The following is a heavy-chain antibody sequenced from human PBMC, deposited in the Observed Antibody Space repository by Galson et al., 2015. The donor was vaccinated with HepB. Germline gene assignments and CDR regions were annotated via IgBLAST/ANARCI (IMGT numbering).Heavy chain of an antibody. CDR1: GFTFSSYW. V-gene: IGHV3-7*03. CDR2: IKQDGSEK. Sequence: SLRLSCAASGFTFSSYWMSWVRQAPGKGLEWVANIKQDGSEKYYVDSVKGRFTISRDNAKNSLYLQMNSLRAEDTAVYYCARDSDDPNLGSSGSYYYYYYGMDVWGQGTTVTVSS. D-gene: IGHD6-19*01. CDR3: ARDSDDPNLGSSGSYYYYYYGMDV. J-gene: IGHJ6*02.